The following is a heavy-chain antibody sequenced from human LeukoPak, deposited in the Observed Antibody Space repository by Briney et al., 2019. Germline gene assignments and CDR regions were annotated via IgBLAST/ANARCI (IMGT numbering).Heavy chain of an antibody. D-gene: IGHD4-23*01. Sequence: TGGSLRLSCAASGFTFSTYTMNWVRQAPGKGLEWVAVISYDGTNKYYADSVKGRFTVSRDNSKNTLYLQMNSLRAEETAVYYCAKDFLVTVETPMDVWGQGTTVTVSS. CDR2: ISYDGTNK. CDR1: GFTFSTYT. V-gene: IGHV3-30*04. CDR3: AKDFLVTVETPMDV. J-gene: IGHJ6*02.